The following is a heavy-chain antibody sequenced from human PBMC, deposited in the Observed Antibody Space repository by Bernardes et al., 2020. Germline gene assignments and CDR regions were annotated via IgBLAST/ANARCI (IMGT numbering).Heavy chain of an antibody. V-gene: IGHV3-30-3*01. CDR1: GFTFSNAW. J-gene: IGHJ4*02. D-gene: IGHD2-15*01. CDR2: ISYDGSNK. CDR3: ARDLAVVVVAATLVDY. Sequence: GGSLRLSCAASGFTFSNAWMSWVRQAPGKGLEWVAVISYDGSNKYYADSVKGRFTISRDNSKNTLYLQMNSLRAEDTAVYYCARDLAVVVVAATLVDYWGQGTLVTVSS.